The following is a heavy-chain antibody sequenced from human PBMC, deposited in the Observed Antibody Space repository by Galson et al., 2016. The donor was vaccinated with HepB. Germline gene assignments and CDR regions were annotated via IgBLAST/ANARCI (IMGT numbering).Heavy chain of an antibody. Sequence: TLSLTCTVSGGSISSGGYYWSWIRQHPGKGLEWIGYIYHSGSTYYNPSLKSRVSMSVDTSKNQFSLRLSSVTAADTAVYYCARDRSSGSGNFGYWGRGTLVTVS. V-gene: IGHV4-31*03. CDR3: ARDRSSGSGNFGY. D-gene: IGHD3-10*01. CDR1: GGSISSGGYY. CDR2: IYHSGST. J-gene: IGHJ4*02.